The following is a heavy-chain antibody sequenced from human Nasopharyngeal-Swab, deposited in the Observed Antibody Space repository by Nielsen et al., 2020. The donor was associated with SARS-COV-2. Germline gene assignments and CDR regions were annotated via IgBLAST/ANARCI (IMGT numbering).Heavy chain of an antibody. CDR3: AREVTIFYFDY. J-gene: IGHJ4*02. Sequence: GESLKISCTASGFTFGDYAMSWFRQAPGKGLEWVGFIRSKAYGGTTEYAASVKGRFTISRDDSKSIAYLQMNSLRAEDTAVYYCAREVTIFYFDYWGQGTLVTVSS. CDR2: IRSKAYGGTT. D-gene: IGHD2-21*02. V-gene: IGHV3-49*03. CDR1: GFTFGDYA.